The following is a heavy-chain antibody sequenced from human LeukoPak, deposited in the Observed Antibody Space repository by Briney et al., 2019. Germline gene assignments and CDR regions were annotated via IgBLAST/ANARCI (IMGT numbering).Heavy chain of an antibody. Sequence: GGSLRLSCAASGFTFSSYGMHWVRQAPGKGLEWVAVISYDGSNKYHADSVKGRFTISRDNSKKTLYVQMNSLRAEDTAVYYCARSPYYDSSGYYDYWGQGALVTVSS. CDR3: ARSPYYDSSGYYDY. D-gene: IGHD3-22*01. CDR2: ISYDGSNK. J-gene: IGHJ4*02. V-gene: IGHV3-30*19. CDR1: GFTFSSYG.